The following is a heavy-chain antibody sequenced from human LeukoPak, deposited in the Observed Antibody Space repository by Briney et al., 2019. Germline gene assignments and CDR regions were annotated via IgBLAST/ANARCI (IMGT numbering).Heavy chain of an antibody. Sequence: SETLSLTCTVSGGSISSSNYYWGWIRQPPGKGLEWIGSIYYSGSTYYSPSLKSRVTISVDTSKNQFSLKLSSVTAADTAVYYCARRLSGPLDYWGQGTLVTVSS. D-gene: IGHD3-16*01. CDR3: ARRLSGPLDY. J-gene: IGHJ4*02. CDR1: GGSISSSNYY. V-gene: IGHV4-39*01. CDR2: IYYSGST.